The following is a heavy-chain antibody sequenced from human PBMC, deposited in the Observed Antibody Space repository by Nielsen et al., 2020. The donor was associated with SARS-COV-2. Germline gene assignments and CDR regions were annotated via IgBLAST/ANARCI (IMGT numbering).Heavy chain of an antibody. Sequence: GGSLRLSCAASGFTFDDYAMHWVRQAPGKGLEWVSGISWNSGSIGYADSVKGRFTISRDNAKNSLYLQMNSLRAEDTALYYCAKLPIAVAGTWADYWGQGTLVTVSS. CDR3: AKLPIAVAGTWADY. V-gene: IGHV3-9*01. J-gene: IGHJ4*02. CDR1: GFTFDDYA. CDR2: ISWNSGSI. D-gene: IGHD6-19*01.